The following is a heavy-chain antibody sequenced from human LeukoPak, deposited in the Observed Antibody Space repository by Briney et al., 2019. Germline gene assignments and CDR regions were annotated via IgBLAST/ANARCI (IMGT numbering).Heavy chain of an antibody. CDR3: ARDLGAYYDSSDNWFDP. CDR1: GFTFSSYN. Sequence: GGSLRLSCAASGFTFSSYNMNWVRQAPGKGLEWVSSITSTGSYTFYADSVKGRFTISRDNAKNTLYLQMNSLRAEDTALYYCARDLGAYYDSSDNWFDPWGQGTLVTVSS. V-gene: IGHV3-21*01. CDR2: ITSTGSYT. D-gene: IGHD3-22*01. J-gene: IGHJ5*02.